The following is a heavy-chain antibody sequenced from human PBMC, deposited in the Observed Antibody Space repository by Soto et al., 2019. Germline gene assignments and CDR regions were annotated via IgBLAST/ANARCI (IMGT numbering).Heavy chain of an antibody. CDR1: GFSFDGYG. D-gene: IGHD1-26*01. CDR2: INWNGAST. CDR3: AKLGEPQWELLRWSDY. V-gene: IGHV3-20*04. Sequence: GGSLRLSCAASGFSFDGYGMSWVRQAPGKGLEWVSNINWNGASTGYADSVKGRFTISRDNSKNTLYLQMNSLRAEDTAVYYCAKLGEPQWELLRWSDYWGQGTLVTVSS. J-gene: IGHJ4*02.